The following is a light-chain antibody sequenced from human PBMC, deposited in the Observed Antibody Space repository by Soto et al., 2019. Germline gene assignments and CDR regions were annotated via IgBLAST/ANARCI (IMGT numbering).Light chain of an antibody. CDR1: SSNIGAGYD. V-gene: IGLV1-40*01. CDR2: ANS. J-gene: IGLJ2*01. CDR3: QSYDTSLSVV. Sequence: QPLLTQPPSVSGAPGQRVTISCTGRSSNIGAGYDVHWYLQLPGTAPKLLIYANSNRPSGVPDRFSGSKSGTSASLAITGLQAEDEADYYCQSYDTSLSVVFGGGTK.